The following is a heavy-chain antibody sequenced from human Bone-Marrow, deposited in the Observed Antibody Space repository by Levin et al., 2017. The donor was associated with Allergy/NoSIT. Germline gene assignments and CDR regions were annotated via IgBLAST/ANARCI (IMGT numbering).Heavy chain of an antibody. CDR3: ERAVVMVPNYGLDV. Sequence: GESLKISCKASGYIFNAYLIYWVRQAPGQGLEWMGRISPQSGDANYAQKFQGRVTVTSDTSTSTVYMELNSLTSDDTAVYYCERAVVMVPNYGLDVWGQGTTVTVSS. CDR2: ISPQSGDA. J-gene: IGHJ6*02. V-gene: IGHV1-2*02. D-gene: IGHD2-21*01. CDR1: GYIFNAYL.